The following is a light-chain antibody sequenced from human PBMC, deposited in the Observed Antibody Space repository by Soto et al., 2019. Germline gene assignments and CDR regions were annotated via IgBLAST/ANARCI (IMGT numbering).Light chain of an antibody. CDR1: QSVRSN. CDR3: QQYNSWSSIT. V-gene: IGKV3-15*01. J-gene: IGKJ5*01. CDR2: GAS. Sequence: EIVMTQSPATLSVSPGERATLSCRASQSVRSNLAWYQQQPGQAPRLLIYGASTRATGITGRFSGSGSGTEFALPISSLQSEDLAIYYCQQYNSWSSITFGQGTRLELK.